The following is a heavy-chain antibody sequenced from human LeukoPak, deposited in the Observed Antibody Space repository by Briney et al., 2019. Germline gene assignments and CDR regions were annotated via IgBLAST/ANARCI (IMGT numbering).Heavy chain of an antibody. D-gene: IGHD3-10*01. V-gene: IGHV4-39*01. J-gene: IGHJ4*02. CDR3: ARHPRWSEYYGSGTYYYFEN. Sequence: SETLSLTCTVSGDSITSSNYYWGWIRQPPGKGLEWIGSIHYSGSTYYNPSLKSRVTISVDTSRNQFSLNLSSVTAADTAVYYCARHPRWSEYYGSGTYYYFENWGQGTLVTVSS. CDR1: GDSITSSNYY. CDR2: IHYSGST.